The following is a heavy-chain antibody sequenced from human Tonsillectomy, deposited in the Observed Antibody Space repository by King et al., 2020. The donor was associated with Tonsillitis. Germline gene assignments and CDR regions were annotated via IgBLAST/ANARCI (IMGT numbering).Heavy chain of an antibody. J-gene: IGHJ5*02. CDR2: IIPIFGTA. V-gene: IGHV1-69*01. CDR1: GGTFSSYA. Sequence: GQLVQSGAEVKKPGSSVKVSCKASGGTFSSYAISWVRQAPGQGLEWMGGIIPIFGTANYAQKFQGRVTITADESTSTAYMELSSLRSEDTAVYYCARAATRVRGPYYYDSSGLTWFDPWGQGTLVTVSS. D-gene: IGHD3-22*01. CDR3: ARAATRVRGPYYYDSSGLTWFDP.